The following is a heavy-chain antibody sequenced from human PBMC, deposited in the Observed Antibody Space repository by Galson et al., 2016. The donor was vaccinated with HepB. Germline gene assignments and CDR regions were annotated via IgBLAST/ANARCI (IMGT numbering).Heavy chain of an antibody. V-gene: IGHV3-21*01. CDR1: GFTFSSYN. CDR2: ISIGSSYI. J-gene: IGHJ4*02. CDR3: VRDLDY. Sequence: LRLSCAASGFTFSSYNMNWVRQAPGKGLEWVSSISIGSSYIYYADSVKGRFTISRDNAKNSLYLQMNSLRAGDTALYYCVRDLDYWGQGTLVTVSS.